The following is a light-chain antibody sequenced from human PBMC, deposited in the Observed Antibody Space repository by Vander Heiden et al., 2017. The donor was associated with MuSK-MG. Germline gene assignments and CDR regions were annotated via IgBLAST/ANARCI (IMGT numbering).Light chain of an antibody. J-gene: IGLJ2*01. CDR2: PRN. V-gene: IGLV3-19*01. CDR1: SLRSHF. CDR3: NSRDSSATHVI. Sequence: SSELTQDPAVSVALGQTVRITCQGDSLRSHFPSWYQQKPGQAPVLVFYPRNNRPSGIPDRFSGSSSGNTASLTITGAQAEDEADYYCNSRDSSATHVIFGGGTKLTVL.